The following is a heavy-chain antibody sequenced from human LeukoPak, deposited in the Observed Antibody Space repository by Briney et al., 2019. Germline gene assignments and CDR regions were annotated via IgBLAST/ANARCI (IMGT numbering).Heavy chain of an antibody. J-gene: IGHJ4*02. V-gene: IGHV3-33*06. CDR3: AKDSNGWYQRGSNYFDY. D-gene: IGHD6-19*01. CDR1: GFTFSSYG. Sequence: TGGSLRLSCAASGFTFSSYGMHWVRQAPGKGLEWVAVIWYDGSNKYYADSVKGRFTISRDNSKNTLYLQMNSLRAEDTAEYYCAKDSNGWYQRGSNYFDYWGQGTLVTVPS. CDR2: IWYDGSNK.